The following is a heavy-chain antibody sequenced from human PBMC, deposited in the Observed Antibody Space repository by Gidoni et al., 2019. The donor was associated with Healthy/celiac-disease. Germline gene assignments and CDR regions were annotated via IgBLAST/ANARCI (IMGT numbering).Heavy chain of an antibody. D-gene: IGHD3-22*01. V-gene: IGHV4-34*01. Sequence: QVQLQQWGAGLLKPSETLSLTCAMSGPSFSGYYWSWIRQSPGRGLEWIAEITHTGSTNYKPSLRSRVTISVYASKNQFSLQLRSVTAADTAVYYCARGRYHDSSGFPYWGQGTLVTVSS. J-gene: IGHJ4*02. CDR1: GPSFSGYY. CDR2: ITHTGST. CDR3: ARGRYHDSSGFPY.